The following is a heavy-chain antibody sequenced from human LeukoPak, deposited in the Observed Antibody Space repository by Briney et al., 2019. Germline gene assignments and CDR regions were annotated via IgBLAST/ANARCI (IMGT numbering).Heavy chain of an antibody. CDR2: ISGSGGST. J-gene: IGHJ4*02. Sequence: GGSLRLSCAASGFTFSNYGMNWVRQAPWKGLEWVSAISGSGGSTYYADSVKGRFTISRDNSKNTLYLQMNSLRAEDTAVYYCAKVGIQKAAGLDYWGQGTLVTVSS. CDR1: GFTFSNYG. CDR3: AKVGIQKAAGLDY. V-gene: IGHV3-23*01. D-gene: IGHD1-14*01.